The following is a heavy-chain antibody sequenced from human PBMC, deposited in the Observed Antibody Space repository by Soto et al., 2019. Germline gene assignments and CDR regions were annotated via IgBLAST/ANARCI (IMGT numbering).Heavy chain of an antibody. Sequence: PSETLSLTCTVSGGSISSYYWSWIRQPPGKGLEWIGCIYYSGSTYYNPSLRSRVTISVDTSKNQFSLKLRSVTAADTAVYYCASMGYHYGSGSYPLDYWGQGTLVTVS. D-gene: IGHD3-10*01. J-gene: IGHJ4*02. CDR3: ASMGYHYGSGSYPLDY. CDR2: IYYSGST. CDR1: GGSISSYY. V-gene: IGHV4-59*08.